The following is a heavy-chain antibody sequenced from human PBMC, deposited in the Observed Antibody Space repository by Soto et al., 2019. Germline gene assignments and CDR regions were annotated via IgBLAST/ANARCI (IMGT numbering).Heavy chain of an antibody. V-gene: IGHV3-33*01. J-gene: IGHJ4*02. Sequence: QVPLVASGGGVVQPGRSLRLSCAASGFTFDNFGMPWVRQAPGKGLEWVSVIYYDGSKTSYADSVRGRFTISSDNSKNMLYLQMDSLRAEDTATYYCARSPRVRGGTASRGCWGQGTLVTVSS. CDR3: ARSPRVRGGTASRGC. CDR2: IYYDGSKT. D-gene: IGHD3-10*01. CDR1: GFTFDNFG.